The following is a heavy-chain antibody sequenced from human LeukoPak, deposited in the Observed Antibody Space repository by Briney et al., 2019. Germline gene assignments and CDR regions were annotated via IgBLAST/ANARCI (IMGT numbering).Heavy chain of an antibody. CDR3: AQTIRDWFDP. CDR1: AGSISSGGYY. Sequence: SETLSLTCTVSAGSISSGGYYWSWIRQHPGKGLEWIGYIYYSGSTYYNPSLKSRVTISVDTSKNQFSLKLSSVTAADTAVYYCAQTIRDWFDPWGQGTLVTVSS. CDR2: IYYSGST. J-gene: IGHJ5*02. V-gene: IGHV4-31*03. D-gene: IGHD2-21*01.